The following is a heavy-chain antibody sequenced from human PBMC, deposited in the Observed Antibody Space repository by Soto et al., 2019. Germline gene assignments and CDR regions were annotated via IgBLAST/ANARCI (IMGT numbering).Heavy chain of an antibody. CDR2: IDPSDSYT. J-gene: IGHJ6*02. CDR1: GYSFTSYW. V-gene: IGHV5-10-1*01. CDR3: ASSPRGYCSSTSCRELGNYYGMDV. D-gene: IGHD2-2*01. Sequence: KVSCKGSGYSFTSYWISWVRQMPGKGLEWMGRIDPSDSYTNYSPSFQGHVTISADKSISTAYLQWSSLKASDTAMYYCASSPRGYCSSTSCRELGNYYGMDVRGQGTTVTVSS.